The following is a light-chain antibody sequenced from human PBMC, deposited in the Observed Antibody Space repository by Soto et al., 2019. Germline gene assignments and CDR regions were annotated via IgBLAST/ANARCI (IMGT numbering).Light chain of an antibody. V-gene: IGLV2-11*01. CDR2: DVS. Sequence: QSVLTQPRSVSGSPGQSVTISCTGTSSDVGGYNYVSWYQQHPGKAPKIMIYDVSKRPSGVPDRFSGSKSGNTASLTISWLQAEDEADYYCCSYAGSYSYVFGTWTKVTV. CDR1: SSDVGGYNY. J-gene: IGLJ1*01. CDR3: CSYAGSYSYV.